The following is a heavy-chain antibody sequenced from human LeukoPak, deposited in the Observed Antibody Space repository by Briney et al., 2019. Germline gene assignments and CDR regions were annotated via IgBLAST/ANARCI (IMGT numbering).Heavy chain of an antibody. CDR2: IYPGDSDT. D-gene: IGHD6-6*01. J-gene: IGHJ4*02. CDR1: GYSFTSYW. V-gene: IGHV5-51*01. Sequence: GESLQISCKGSGYSFTSYWIGWVRPMPGKGLEWMGIIYPGDSDTRYSPSFQGQVTISADKSISTAYLQWSSLKASDTAMYYCAGLPYSSSEYYFDYWGQGTLVTVSS. CDR3: AGLPYSSSEYYFDY.